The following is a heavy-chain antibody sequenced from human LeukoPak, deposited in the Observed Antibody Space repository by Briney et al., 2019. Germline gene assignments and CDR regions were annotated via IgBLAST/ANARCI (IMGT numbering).Heavy chain of an antibody. Sequence: GGSLRLSCAASGFTFSSYWMSWVRQAPGKGLEWVANIKQDGSEKYYVDSVKGRFTISRDNFKNTLYLQMNSLRAEDTAVYYCGKHDSASDYWGQGTLVTVSS. CDR1: GFTFSSYW. CDR2: IKQDGSEK. CDR3: GKHDSASDY. V-gene: IGHV3-7*01. J-gene: IGHJ4*02. D-gene: IGHD1-26*01.